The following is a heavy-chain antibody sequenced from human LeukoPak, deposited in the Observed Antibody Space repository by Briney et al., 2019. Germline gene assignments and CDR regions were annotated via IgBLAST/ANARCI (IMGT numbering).Heavy chain of an antibody. CDR2: IYYSGST. CDR1: GGSISSGGYY. D-gene: IGHD2-2*01. V-gene: IGHV4-31*03. CDR3: ASTGYCSSTSCPRPGRY. J-gene: IGHJ4*02. Sequence: TPSETLSLTCTVSGGSISSGGYYWSWIRQHPGKGLEWIGYIYYSGSTYYNPSLKSRVTISVDTSKNQFSLKLSSVTAADTAVYYCASTGYCSSTSCPRPGRYWGQGTLVTVSS.